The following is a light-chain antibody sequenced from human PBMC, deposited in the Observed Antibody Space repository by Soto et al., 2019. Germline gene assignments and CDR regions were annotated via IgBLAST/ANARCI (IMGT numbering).Light chain of an antibody. CDR1: TSNIGSNL. Sequence: QSVLAQPPSASGTPGQRVTISCSGSTSNIGSNLASWYQQLPGSAPKLLIYNDNERPSGVPDRFSGSKSGTSASLGISGLQSEDEADYYCAAWDDRLYIYVFGTGTKVTVL. V-gene: IGLV1-44*01. J-gene: IGLJ1*01. CDR3: AAWDDRLYIYV. CDR2: NDN.